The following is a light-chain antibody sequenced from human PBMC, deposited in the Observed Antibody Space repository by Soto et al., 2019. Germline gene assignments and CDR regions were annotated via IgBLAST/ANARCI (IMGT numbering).Light chain of an antibody. CDR1: QSVNYK. J-gene: IGKJ2*01. CDR3: QHYNSWPNT. Sequence: EIVMTQSPATLSVSPGERATLSCRASQSVNYKLAWYQHKPGQAPRLLMYDASTRPTGIPARFSGSGSGTEFTLTISSLQSEEFAVYYCQHYNSWPNTFGEGTKLAIK. CDR2: DAS. V-gene: IGKV3-15*01.